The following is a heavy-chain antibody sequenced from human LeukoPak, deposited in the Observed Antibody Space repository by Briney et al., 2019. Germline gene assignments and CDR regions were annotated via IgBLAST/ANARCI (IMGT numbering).Heavy chain of an antibody. D-gene: IGHD4-23*01. V-gene: IGHV3-23*01. J-gene: IGHJ4*02. CDR2: ITGGGGTT. Sequence: GGSLRLSCAASGFTFSTYAMSWVRRTPGKGLEWVSAITGGGGTTYYADSVKGRFTISRDNSKNTLYLQMNSLRAEDTAVYYCAKDPPTLRWSFDYWGQGTLVTVSS. CDR1: GFTFSTYA. CDR3: AKDPPTLRWSFDY.